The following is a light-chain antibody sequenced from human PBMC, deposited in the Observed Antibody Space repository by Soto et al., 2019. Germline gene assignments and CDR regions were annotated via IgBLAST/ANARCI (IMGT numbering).Light chain of an antibody. CDR3: QQFNVYPLT. V-gene: IGKV1-9*01. J-gene: IGKJ4*01. CDR2: TAS. CDR1: QDISDY. Sequence: DIQLTQSPSFLSASVGDRVTITCRASQDISDYLAWSQQNPGKAPKLLIYTASILQSGVPSRFSGSASGTQFTLTISSLQPEDFATYYCQQFNVYPLTFGGGTQVEIK.